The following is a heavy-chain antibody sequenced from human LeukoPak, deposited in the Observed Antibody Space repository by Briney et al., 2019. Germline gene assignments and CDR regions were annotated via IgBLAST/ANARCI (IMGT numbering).Heavy chain of an antibody. J-gene: IGHJ5*02. CDR2: INSDGSNT. CDR1: GFTFSSYW. CDR3: AREGVYCSSTSCVNWFDP. V-gene: IGHV3-74*01. Sequence: GGSLRLSCAASGFTFSSYWMHWVRHAPGKGLVWVSRINSDGSNTNYADSVKGRFTISRDNAKNTLYLQMNSLRAEDTAVYYCAREGVYCSSTSCVNWFDPWGQGTLVTVSS. D-gene: IGHD2-2*01.